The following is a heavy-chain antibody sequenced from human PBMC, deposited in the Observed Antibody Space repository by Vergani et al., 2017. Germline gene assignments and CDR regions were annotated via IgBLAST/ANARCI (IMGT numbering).Heavy chain of an antibody. V-gene: IGHV1-69*19. CDR1: GGTFSSYA. D-gene: IGHD3-22*01. CDR3: ARAPYYYDSSGYPWFDP. Sequence: QVQLVQSGAEVKKPGSSVKVSCKASGGTFSSYAISWVRQAPGPGLEWRGGIITIFGTENYAQKFQGRVTITADESTTTAYMELSSLRSEDTAVYYCARAPYYYDSSGYPWFDPWGQGTLVTVSS. CDR2: IITIFGTE. J-gene: IGHJ5*02.